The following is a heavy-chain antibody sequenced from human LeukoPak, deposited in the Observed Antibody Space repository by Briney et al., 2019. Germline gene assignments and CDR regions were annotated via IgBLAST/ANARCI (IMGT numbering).Heavy chain of an antibody. J-gene: IGHJ5*02. CDR1: GGTFSSYA. D-gene: IGHD2-2*01. CDR3: ASIVVVPAAIHKMGNWFDH. CDR2: IIPIFGTA. V-gene: IGHV1-69*01. Sequence: SVKVSCKASGGTFSSYAISWVRQAPGQGLEWMGGIIPIFGTANYAQKFQGRVTITADESTGTAYMELSSLRSEDTAVYYCASIVVVPAAIHKMGNWFDHWGQGTLVTVSS.